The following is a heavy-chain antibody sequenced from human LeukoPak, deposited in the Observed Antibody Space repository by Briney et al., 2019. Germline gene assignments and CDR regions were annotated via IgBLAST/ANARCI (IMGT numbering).Heavy chain of an antibody. Sequence: SETLSLTCAVYGGSFSGYYWSWIRQPPGKGLEWIGEINHSGSTNYNPSLKSRVTISADTSKNQFSLKLSSVTAADTAVYYCARGRGVNYGMDVWGKGTTVTVSS. CDR1: GGSFSGYY. CDR2: INHSGST. V-gene: IGHV4-34*01. J-gene: IGHJ6*04. CDR3: ARGRGVNYGMDV. D-gene: IGHD3-10*01.